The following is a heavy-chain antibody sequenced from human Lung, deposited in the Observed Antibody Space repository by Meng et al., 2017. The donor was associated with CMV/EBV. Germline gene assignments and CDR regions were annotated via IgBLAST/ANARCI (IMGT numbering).Heavy chain of an antibody. CDR2: IKPNSGAT. CDR3: ARAPGRSLAAAASDAYFDK. D-gene: IGHD6-13*01. CDR1: GYTFTNYY. J-gene: IGHJ4*02. V-gene: IGHV1-2*02. Sequence: ASXXVSXKASGYTFTNYYIHWVRQAPGQGLEWMGWIKPNSGATNYVQKFQGRLTVTRDTSITTAYMELTRLRSEDTAVYYCARAPGRSLAAAASDAYFDKXGQGTLVTVSS.